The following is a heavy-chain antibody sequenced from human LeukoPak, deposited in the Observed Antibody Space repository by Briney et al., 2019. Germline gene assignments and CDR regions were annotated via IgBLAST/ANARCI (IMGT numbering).Heavy chain of an antibody. CDR2: INPNSGGT. CDR3: ASGLIYSTSSEMDY. J-gene: IGHJ4*02. V-gene: IGHV1-2*02. Sequence: ASVKVSCKASGYTFTGYYMHWVRQAPGQGLEWMGWINPNSGGTNYAQKLQGRVTMTRDTSINTAYMELSRLRSDDTAVYYCASGLIYSTSSEMDYWGQGTLVTVSS. D-gene: IGHD6-6*01. CDR1: GYTFTGYY.